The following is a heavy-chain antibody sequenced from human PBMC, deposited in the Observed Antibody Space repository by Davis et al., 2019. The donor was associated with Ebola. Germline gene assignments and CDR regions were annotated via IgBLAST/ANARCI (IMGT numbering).Heavy chain of an antibody. CDR1: GFTVSSNY. J-gene: IGHJ4*02. V-gene: IGHV3-48*02. CDR3: ARDRVTMVQGVIKSSRADY. D-gene: IGHD3-10*01. Sequence: GGSLRLSCAASGFTVSSNYMSWVRQAPGKGLEWVSYISSSSSTIYYADSVKGRFTISRDNAKNSLYLQMNSLRDEDTAVYYCARDRVTMVQGVIKSSRADYWGQGTQVTVSS. CDR2: ISSSSSTI.